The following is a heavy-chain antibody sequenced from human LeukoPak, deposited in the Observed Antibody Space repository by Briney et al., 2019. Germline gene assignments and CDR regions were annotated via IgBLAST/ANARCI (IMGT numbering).Heavy chain of an antibody. CDR3: ARDQLPGIAAAGTIDY. CDR2: INPSGGST. Sequence: WASVKVSCKASGYTFTSYYMHLVRQAPGQGLEWMGIINPSGGSTSYAQKFQGRVTMTRDTSTSTVYMELSSLRSEDTAVYYCARDQLPGIAAAGTIDYWGQGTLVTVSS. D-gene: IGHD6-13*01. V-gene: IGHV1-46*01. CDR1: GYTFTSYY. J-gene: IGHJ4*02.